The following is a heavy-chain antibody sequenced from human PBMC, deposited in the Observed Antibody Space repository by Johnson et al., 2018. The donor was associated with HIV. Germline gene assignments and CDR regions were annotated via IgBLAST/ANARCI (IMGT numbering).Heavy chain of an antibody. CDR3: ASGFYYGSGSYHGAFDI. Sequence: VQLVESGGGVVRPGGSLRLSCAASGFTFSGSAMHWVRQAPGKGLEWVATIRQAGSEKFYVDSVKGRVTISRDNAKKSLYLQRNSLRAEDTAVYYCASGFYYGSGSYHGAFDIWGQGTMVTVSS. D-gene: IGHD3-10*01. V-gene: IGHV3-7*02. J-gene: IGHJ3*02. CDR2: IRQAGSEK. CDR1: GFTFSGSA.